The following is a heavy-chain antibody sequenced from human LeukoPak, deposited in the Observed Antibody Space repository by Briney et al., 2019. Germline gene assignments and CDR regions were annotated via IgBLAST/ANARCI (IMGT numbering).Heavy chain of an antibody. Sequence: PSETLSLTCTVSGGSISRYYWSWIRQPAGKRLEWIGRIYTSGGNSYNPSLNSRVTMSIDTSKNQFSLKVNSVTAADTAVYYCARVQPPDCSSTSCYGYYFDYWGQGTLVTASS. CDR2: IYTSGGN. CDR3: ARVQPPDCSSTSCYGYYFDY. D-gene: IGHD2-2*01. CDR1: GGSISRYY. V-gene: IGHV4-4*07. J-gene: IGHJ4*02.